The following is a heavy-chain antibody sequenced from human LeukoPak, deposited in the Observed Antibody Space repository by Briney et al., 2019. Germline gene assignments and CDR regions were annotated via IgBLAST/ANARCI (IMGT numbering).Heavy chain of an antibody. J-gene: IGHJ3*02. CDR1: GGSISSYY. Sequence: KTSETLSLTCTVSGGSISSYYWGWIRQPPGKGLEWIGSIYYSGSTYYNPSLKSRVTISVDTSKHQFSLKLSSVTAADTAVCYCARQAYSGRFPDTFDIWGQGTKVTVS. D-gene: IGHD1-26*01. V-gene: IGHV4-39*01. CDR2: IYYSGST. CDR3: ARQAYSGRFPDTFDI.